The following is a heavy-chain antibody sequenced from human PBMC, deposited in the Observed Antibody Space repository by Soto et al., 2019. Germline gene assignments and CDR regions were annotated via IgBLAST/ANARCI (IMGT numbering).Heavy chain of an antibody. Sequence: SLRLSCAASGLTFSRFSMHWVRQAPGKGLAWVAVISYDGNNKHFAESVKGRFSISRDDSKNTVYLEMNNLRGDDSAVYYCARDHGMFLSYYYYRMDVWGQGITVTVSS. CDR2: ISYDGNNK. CDR1: GLTFSRFS. D-gene: IGHD3-10*02. J-gene: IGHJ6*02. V-gene: IGHV3-30-3*01. CDR3: ARDHGMFLSYYYYRMDV.